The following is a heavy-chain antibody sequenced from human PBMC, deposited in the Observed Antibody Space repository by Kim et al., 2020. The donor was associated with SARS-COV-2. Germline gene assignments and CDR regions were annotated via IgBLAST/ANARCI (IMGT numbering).Heavy chain of an antibody. CDR3: AKEAARPDWDYALHF. J-gene: IGHJ4*01. D-gene: IGHD1-7*01. CDR2: INDDGRDT. CDR1: GFTFSSYA. V-gene: IGHV3-23*01. Sequence: GGSLRLSCTATGFTFSSYAMNWVRQVPGYGLEWVSAINDDGRDTYYSDSVKGRFIISRDNSKNTLYLQMNSLRVEDTAVDYCAKEAARPDWDYALHFWG.